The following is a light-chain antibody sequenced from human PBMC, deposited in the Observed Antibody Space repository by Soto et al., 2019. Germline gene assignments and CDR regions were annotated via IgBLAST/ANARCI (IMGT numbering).Light chain of an antibody. J-gene: IGKJ2*01. CDR2: DAS. CDR1: QSVSSY. Sequence: EIVLTQSPATLSLYPGERATLSCRASQSVSSYLAWYQQKPGQAPRLLIYDASNRATGIPARFSGSGSGTDFTLTISSLEPEDFAVYYCQQRSNWPPGYTFGQGTKLEIK. V-gene: IGKV3-11*01. CDR3: QQRSNWPPGYT.